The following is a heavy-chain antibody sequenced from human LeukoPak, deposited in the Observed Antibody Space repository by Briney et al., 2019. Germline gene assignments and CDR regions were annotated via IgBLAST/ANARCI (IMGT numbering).Heavy chain of an antibody. D-gene: IGHD1-14*01. CDR2: IKPDGSLI. CDR3: AAKANHLPVDC. J-gene: IGHJ4*02. Sequence: PGGSLRLSCAASGFTFSSYWMTWVRQGPGKGLEWVANIKPDGSLIYYVDSVKGRFTISRDNAKNSLYLQMNSLRAEDTAVYYCAAKANHLPVDCWGQGTLVTVSS. CDR1: GFTFSSYW. V-gene: IGHV3-7*01.